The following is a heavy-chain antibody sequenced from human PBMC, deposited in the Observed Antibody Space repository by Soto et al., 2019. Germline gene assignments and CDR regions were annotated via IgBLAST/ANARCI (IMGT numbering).Heavy chain of an antibody. D-gene: IGHD1-7*01. CDR3: ASVNSRGDPSWNYVNYYSYGMAV. CDR1: GYSFTSYW. Sequence: GESLKISCKGSGYSFTSYWISWVRQMLGKGLEWMGRIDPSDSYTNYSPSFQGHVTISADKSISTAYLQWSSLKASDTAMYYCASVNSRGDPSWNYVNYYSYGMAVSGQGTTVTVS. V-gene: IGHV5-10-1*01. J-gene: IGHJ6*02. CDR2: IDPSDSYT.